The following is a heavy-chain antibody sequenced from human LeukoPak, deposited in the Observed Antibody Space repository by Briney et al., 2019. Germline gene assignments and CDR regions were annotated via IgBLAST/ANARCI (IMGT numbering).Heavy chain of an antibody. CDR3: ARKKWEPTSNDAFDI. J-gene: IGHJ3*02. V-gene: IGHV3-30-3*01. D-gene: IGHD1-26*01. CDR2: ISYDGSNK. CDR1: GFTFSSYA. Sequence: TGGSLRLSCAASGFTFSSYAMHWVRQAPGKGLEWVAVISYDGSNKYYADSVKGRFTISRDNSKNTLYLQMDSLRAEDTALYYCARKKWEPTSNDAFDIWGQGTMVTVSS.